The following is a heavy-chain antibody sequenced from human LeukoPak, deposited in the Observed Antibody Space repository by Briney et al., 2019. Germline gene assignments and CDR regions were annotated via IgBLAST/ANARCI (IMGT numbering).Heavy chain of an antibody. D-gene: IGHD3-22*01. Sequence: GRSLRLSCAASGFTFSDYYMSWVRQAPGKGLEWVSAISGSGGSTYYADSVKGRFTISRDNSKNTLYLQMNSLRAEDTAVYYCAKDRRRAYYYDSSGYSYYFDYWGQGTLVTVSS. CDR3: AKDRRRAYYYDSSGYSYYFDY. CDR1: GFTFSDYY. CDR2: ISGSGGST. V-gene: IGHV3-23*01. J-gene: IGHJ4*02.